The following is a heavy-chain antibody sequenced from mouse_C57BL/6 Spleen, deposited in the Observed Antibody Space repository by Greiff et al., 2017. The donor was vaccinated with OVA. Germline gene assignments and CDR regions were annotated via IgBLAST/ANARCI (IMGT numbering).Heavy chain of an antibody. CDR2: IWSGGST. Sequence: QVQLKESGPGLVQPSQSLSITCTVSGFSLTSYGVHWVRQSPGKGLEWLGVIWSGGSTDYNAAFISRLSISKDNSKSQIFFKRNSLQADDTAIYYCARRPGSSPWYFDVWGTGTTVTVSS. CDR1: GFSLTSYG. CDR3: ARRPGSSPWYFDV. V-gene: IGHV2-2*01. J-gene: IGHJ1*03. D-gene: IGHD1-1*01.